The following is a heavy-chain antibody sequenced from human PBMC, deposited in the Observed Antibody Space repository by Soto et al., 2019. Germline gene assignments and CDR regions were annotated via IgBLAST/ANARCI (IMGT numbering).Heavy chain of an antibody. D-gene: IGHD4-17*01. CDR1: GFTFSSYG. Sequence: QVQLVESGGGVVQPGRSLRLSCAASGFTFSSYGMHWVRQAPGKGLEWVAVIWYDGSNKYYADSVKGRFTISRDNSKNKLYLQMNSLRAEDTAVYYCARGANGDYGKGPFDYWGQGTLVTVSS. CDR3: ARGANGDYGKGPFDY. J-gene: IGHJ4*02. CDR2: IWYDGSNK. V-gene: IGHV3-33*01.